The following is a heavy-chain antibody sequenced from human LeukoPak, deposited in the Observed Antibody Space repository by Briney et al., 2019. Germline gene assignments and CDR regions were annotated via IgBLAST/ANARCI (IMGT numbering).Heavy chain of an antibody. CDR1: GGFFSGYY. V-gene: IGHV4-34*01. D-gene: IGHD3-10*01. J-gene: IGHJ5*02. CDR2: INHSGST. CDR3: ARGRGSGSYSGWFDP. Sequence: SETLSLTCAVYGGFFSGYYWSWIRQPPGKGLEWIGEINHSGSTNYNPSLKSRVTISVDTSKNQFSLKLSSVTAADTAVYYCARGRGSGSYSGWFDPWGQGTLVTVSS.